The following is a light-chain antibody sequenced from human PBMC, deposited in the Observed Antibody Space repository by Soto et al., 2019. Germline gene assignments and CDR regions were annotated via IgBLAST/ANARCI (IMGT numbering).Light chain of an antibody. Sequence: QSALTQPPSASGSPGQSVTISCTGTSSDVGGYNYVSWYQQHPGKAPKLLIYEVSKRPSGVPDRFSGSKSGNTASLTVSGPQGEGGGDYYCKSYGSSKHGVFGGGTKLTVL. CDR2: EVS. J-gene: IGLJ2*01. CDR1: SSDVGGYNY. CDR3: KSYGSSKHGV. V-gene: IGLV2-8*01.